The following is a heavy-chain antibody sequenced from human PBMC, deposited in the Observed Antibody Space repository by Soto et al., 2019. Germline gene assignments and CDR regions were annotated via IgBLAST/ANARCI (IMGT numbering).Heavy chain of an antibody. CDR1: GFTFTSSA. CDR3: AATTVTIRSYYYYMDV. V-gene: IGHV1-58*02. D-gene: IGHD4-4*01. J-gene: IGHJ6*03. Sequence: GASVKVSCKASGFTFTSSAMQWVRQARGQRLEWIGWTVVGSGNTNYAQKFQERVTITRDMSTSTAYMELSSLRSEDTAVYYCAATTVTIRSYYYYMDVWGKGTTVTVSS. CDR2: TVVGSGNT.